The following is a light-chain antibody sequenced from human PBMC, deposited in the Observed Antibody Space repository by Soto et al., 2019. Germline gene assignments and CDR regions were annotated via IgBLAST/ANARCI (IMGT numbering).Light chain of an antibody. V-gene: IGKV3-15*01. CDR2: GAS. Sequence: EILMTQSRATLSFSPGEGSXLXXXASQSVSSKLAWYQQKPGQAPRLLIYGASTRATGIPARFSGSGSGTEFTLIISSLQSEDSAVYYCQQYNSWLWTFGQGTKVDI. CDR3: QQYNSWLWT. CDR1: QSVSSK. J-gene: IGKJ1*01.